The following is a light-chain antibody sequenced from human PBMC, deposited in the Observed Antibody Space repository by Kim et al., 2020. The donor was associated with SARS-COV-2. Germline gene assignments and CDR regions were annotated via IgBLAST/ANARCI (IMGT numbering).Light chain of an antibody. CDR3: QQYYSTLT. CDR1: QSVLYSSNNKNY. Sequence: DIVMTQSPDSLAVSLGERATINCKSSQSVLYSSNNKNYLAWYQQKPGQPPKLLIYWASTRESGVPDRFSGSGSGTDFTRTIRSLQAEDVAVYYCQQYYSTLTFGPGTKVDIK. V-gene: IGKV4-1*01. J-gene: IGKJ3*01. CDR2: WAS.